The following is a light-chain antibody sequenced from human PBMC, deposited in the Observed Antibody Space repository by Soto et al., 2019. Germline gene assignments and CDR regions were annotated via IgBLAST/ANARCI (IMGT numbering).Light chain of an antibody. Sequence: EIVLTQSPATLSLSPGERATLSCRASQSVSSYLAWYQQKPGQAPRLLIYEASNRATGIPARFSGSGSGTDFTLTISSLEPDDFAVYYCQQRSHWPFTFGPGTKLDIK. V-gene: IGKV3-11*01. CDR2: EAS. CDR1: QSVSSY. CDR3: QQRSHWPFT. J-gene: IGKJ3*01.